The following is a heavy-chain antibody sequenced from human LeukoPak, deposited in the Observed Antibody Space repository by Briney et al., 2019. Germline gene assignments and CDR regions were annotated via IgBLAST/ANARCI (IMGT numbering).Heavy chain of an antibody. J-gene: IGHJ5*02. CDR3: AGFNWNYVCWFDP. CDR1: GGSISSSSYY. CDR2: IYYSGST. Sequence: PSETLSLTCTVSGGSISSSSYYWGWIRQPPGKGLEWIGSIYYSGSTYYNPSLKSRVTISVDTSKNQFSLKLSSVTAADTAVYYCAGFNWNYVCWFDPWGQGTLVTVSS. D-gene: IGHD1-7*01. V-gene: IGHV4-39*07.